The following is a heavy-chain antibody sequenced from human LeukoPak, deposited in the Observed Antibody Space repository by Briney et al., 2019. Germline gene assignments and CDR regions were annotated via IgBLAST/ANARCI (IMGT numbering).Heavy chain of an antibody. CDR3: ARDLGS. Sequence: GESLRLSCAASGFILSDHNMDWVRQAPGKGLEWVGRTRNKANNYTTEYAASVKGRFSISRDDSKNSLYLQMNSLKTEDTAVYYCARDLGSWGQGTLVTVSS. CDR1: GFILSDHN. CDR2: TRNKANNYTT. V-gene: IGHV3-72*01. J-gene: IGHJ5*01.